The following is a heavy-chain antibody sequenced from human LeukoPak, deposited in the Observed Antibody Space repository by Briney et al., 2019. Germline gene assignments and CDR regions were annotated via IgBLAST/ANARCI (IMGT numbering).Heavy chain of an antibody. CDR2: ISFSSGTV. Sequence: PGGSLRLSCAASGFTFSDYYMSWVRQAPGKGLEWIACISFSSGTVFYADSVKGRFTISRDNAKNSLYLQMNSLRAEDTAVYYCAREEDIVVVPAAMGYWGQGTLVTVSS. CDR3: AREEDIVVVPAAMGY. V-gene: IGHV3-11*04. CDR1: GFTFSDYY. D-gene: IGHD2-2*01. J-gene: IGHJ4*02.